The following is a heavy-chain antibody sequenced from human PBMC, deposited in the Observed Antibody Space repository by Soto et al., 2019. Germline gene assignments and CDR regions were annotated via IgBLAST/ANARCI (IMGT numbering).Heavy chain of an antibody. CDR2: ISYDGSNK. J-gene: IGHJ5*02. D-gene: IGHD6-19*01. Sequence: QVQLVESGGGVVQPGRSLRLSCAASGFTFSSYGMHWVRQAPGKGLEWVAVISYDGSNKYYADSVKGRFTISRDNSKNTLYLQMNSLRAEDTAVYYCAKDSDSSGLGWFDPWVQGPLVTVSS. V-gene: IGHV3-30*18. CDR1: GFTFSSYG. CDR3: AKDSDSSGLGWFDP.